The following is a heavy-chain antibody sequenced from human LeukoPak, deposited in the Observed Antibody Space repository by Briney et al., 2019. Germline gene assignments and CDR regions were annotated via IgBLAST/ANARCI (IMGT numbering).Heavy chain of an antibody. D-gene: IGHD2-15*01. CDR2: IYSGGST. Sequence: QPGGSLRLSCAASGFTVSSNYMSWVRPARGKGLDGVSVIYSGGSTYYADSVKGRFTISRDNSKNTLYLQMNSLRAEVTAVYYCTSDRDCSGGSCYSYWGQGTLLSVSS. CDR3: TSDRDCSGGSCYSY. J-gene: IGHJ4*02. CDR1: GFTVSSNY. V-gene: IGHV3-66*02.